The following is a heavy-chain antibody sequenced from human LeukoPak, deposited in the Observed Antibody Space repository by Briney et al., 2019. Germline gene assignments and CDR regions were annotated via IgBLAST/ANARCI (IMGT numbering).Heavy chain of an antibody. J-gene: IGHJ4*02. CDR3: ARELAFRDYYDSSGPPQD. D-gene: IGHD3-22*01. V-gene: IGHV3-30-3*01. Sequence: GGSLRLSCAASGFTFSSYAMHWVRQAPGKGLEWVAVISYDGSNKYYADSVKGRFTISRDNSKNTLYLQMNSLRAEDTAVYYCARELAFRDYYDSSGPPQDWGQGTLVTVSS. CDR1: GFTFSSYA. CDR2: ISYDGSNK.